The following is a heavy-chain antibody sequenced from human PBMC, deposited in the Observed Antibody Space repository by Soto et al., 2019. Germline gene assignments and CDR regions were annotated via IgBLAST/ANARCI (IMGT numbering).Heavy chain of an antibody. Sequence: GASVKVSCKASGYTFTGYYMHWVRQAPGQGLEWMGWINPNSGGTNYAQKFQGRVTMTRDTSISTAYMELSRLRSDDTAVYYCARDHPSTRVGAKYDYWGQGTLVTVPS. D-gene: IGHD1-26*01. V-gene: IGHV1-2*02. CDR1: GYTFTGYY. CDR2: INPNSGGT. CDR3: ARDHPSTRVGAKYDY. J-gene: IGHJ4*02.